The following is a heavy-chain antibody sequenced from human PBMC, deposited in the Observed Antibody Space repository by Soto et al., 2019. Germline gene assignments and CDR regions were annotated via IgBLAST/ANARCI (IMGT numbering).Heavy chain of an antibody. CDR2: IFHSGTS. Sequence: SETLSLTCTFSGGSMSSHYWSWLRQAPGKGLEWIGQIFHSGTSNHNPSLNSRVTLSIDTSKNQFSLKLSSVTAADTAVYYCARGYPATGKNYYYYYMDVWGKGTTVTVSS. CDR1: GGSMSSHY. D-gene: IGHD1-1*01. V-gene: IGHV4-59*11. CDR3: ARGYPATGKNYYYYYMDV. J-gene: IGHJ6*03.